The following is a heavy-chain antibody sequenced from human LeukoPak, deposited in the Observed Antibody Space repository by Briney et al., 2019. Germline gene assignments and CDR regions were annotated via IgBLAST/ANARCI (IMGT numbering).Heavy chain of an antibody. J-gene: IGHJ4*02. V-gene: IGHV1-69*06. CDR2: IIPIFGTA. CDR1: GGTFSSYA. CDR3: ARDLEGYYLDY. Sequence: AASVKVSCKASGGTFSSYAISWVRQAPGQGLEWMGGIIPIFGTANYAQKFRGRVTITADKSTRTAYMKLSSLRSEDTAVYYCARDLEGYYLDYWGQGTLVTVSS. D-gene: IGHD6-13*01.